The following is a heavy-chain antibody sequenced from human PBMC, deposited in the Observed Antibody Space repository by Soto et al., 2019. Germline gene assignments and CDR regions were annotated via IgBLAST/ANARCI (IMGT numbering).Heavy chain of an antibody. CDR3: ARALLVAKDAFDI. CDR2: INHSGST. Sequence: SETLSLTCAVYGGSCSGYYWSWIRQPPGKGLEWIGEINHSGSTNYNPSLKSRVTISVDTSKNQFSLKLSSVTAADTAVYYCARALLVAKDAFDIWGQGTMVTVSS. D-gene: IGHD5-12*01. J-gene: IGHJ3*02. V-gene: IGHV4-34*01. CDR1: GGSCSGYY.